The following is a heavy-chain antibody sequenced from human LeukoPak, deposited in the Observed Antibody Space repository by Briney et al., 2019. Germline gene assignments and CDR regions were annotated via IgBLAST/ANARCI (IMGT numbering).Heavy chain of an antibody. V-gene: IGHV3-7*01. CDR1: GFTFSSYW. CDR3: ARVRRAGCSSTSCYPKLNYYYYYGMDV. CDR2: IKQDGSEK. D-gene: IGHD2-2*01. Sequence: GGSLRLSCAASGFTFSSYWMSWVRQAPGKGLEWVANIKQDGSEKYYVDSVKGRFTISRDNAKNSLYLQMNSLRAEDTAVYYCARVRRAGCSSTSCYPKLNYYYYYGMDVWGQGTTVTVSS. J-gene: IGHJ6*02.